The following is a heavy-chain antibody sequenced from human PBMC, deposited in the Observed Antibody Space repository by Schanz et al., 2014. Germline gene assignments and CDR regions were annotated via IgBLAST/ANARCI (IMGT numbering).Heavy chain of an antibody. D-gene: IGHD3-16*01. Sequence: QGQLVQSGAEVKKPGASVKVSCKASGYTFNNHGISWVRQVPGQGLEWMGWMNSKTGNTGYAQRFQGRVTMTRNTSITTAYLELSSLRSGDTAVYYCTKGRTFGRWGQGTLVTVSS. CDR1: GYTFNNHG. J-gene: IGHJ4*02. CDR3: TKGRTFGR. V-gene: IGHV1-8*02. CDR2: MNSKTGNT.